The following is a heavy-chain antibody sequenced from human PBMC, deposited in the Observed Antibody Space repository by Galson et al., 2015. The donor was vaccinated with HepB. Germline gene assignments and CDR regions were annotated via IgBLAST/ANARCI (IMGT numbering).Heavy chain of an antibody. Sequence: QSGAEVTKPGESLRISCKGSGYSFTSYWISWVRQMPGKGLEWMGRIDPSDSYTNYSPSFQGHVTISADKSISTAYVQWSSLKASDTAMYYCARFESLRFSPLNGMDVWGQGTTVTVSS. J-gene: IGHJ6*02. CDR1: GYSFTSYW. D-gene: IGHD3-3*01. CDR3: ARFESLRFSPLNGMDV. V-gene: IGHV5-10-1*01. CDR2: IDPSDSYT.